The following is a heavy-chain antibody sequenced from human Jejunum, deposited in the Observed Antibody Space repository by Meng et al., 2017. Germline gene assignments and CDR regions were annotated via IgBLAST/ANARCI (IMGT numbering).Heavy chain of an antibody. Sequence: GRLQESGPGLVRPSETLSLTCTVSGGSVSSGNYYWSWIRQPPGKGLEWIGYIYYSGSTNYNPSLKSRVTISVDTSKNQFSLKLSSVTAADTAVYYCARGGFFEAAAANLIDSWGQGTLVTVSS. CDR3: ARGGFFEAAAANLIDS. V-gene: IGHV4-61*01. J-gene: IGHJ4*02. D-gene: IGHD6-13*01. CDR1: GGSVSSGNYY. CDR2: IYYSGST.